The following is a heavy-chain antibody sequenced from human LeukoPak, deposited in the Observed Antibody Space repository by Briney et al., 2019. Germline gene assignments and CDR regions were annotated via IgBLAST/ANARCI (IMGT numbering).Heavy chain of an antibody. J-gene: IGHJ3*01. CDR1: GVSISSGGYF. D-gene: IGHD1-14*01. CDR3: ARREPSNAFDV. Sequence: SETLSLTCTVSGVSISSGGYFWTWIRRYPGKGLEWIGYIYYSGTTYFNPSLKSRVTISVDTSKNQFSLNLTSVTAADTAVYYCARREPSNAFDVWGQGTMVTVSS. CDR2: IYYSGTT. V-gene: IGHV4-31*03.